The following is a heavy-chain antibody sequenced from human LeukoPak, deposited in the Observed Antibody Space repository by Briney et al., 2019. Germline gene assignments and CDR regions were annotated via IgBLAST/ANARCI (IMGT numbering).Heavy chain of an antibody. CDR2: INHSGST. CDR3: ARAPRPANDYGDYYYYGMDV. V-gene: IGHV4-34*01. J-gene: IGHJ6*02. CDR1: GGSFSCYY. D-gene: IGHD4-17*01. Sequence: SETLSLTCAVYGGSFSCYYWSWIRQPPGKVLEWIGEINHSGSTNYNPSLKSRVTISVDTFKNQFSLKLRSVTAADTAVYYCARAPRPANDYGDYYYYGMDVWGQGTTVTVSS.